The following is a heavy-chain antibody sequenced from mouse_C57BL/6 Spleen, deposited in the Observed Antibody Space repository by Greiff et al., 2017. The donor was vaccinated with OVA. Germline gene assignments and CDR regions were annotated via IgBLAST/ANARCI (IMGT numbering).Heavy chain of an antibody. V-gene: IGHV5-16*01. Sequence: EVKVVESEGGLVQPGSSMKLSCTASGFTFSDYYMAWVRQVPEKGLEWVANINYDGSSTYYLDSLKSRFIISRDNAKNILYLQMSSLKSEDTATYYCAREAWYGNLSYWYFDVWGTGTTVTVSS. CDR3: AREAWYGNLSYWYFDV. CDR1: GFTFSDYY. J-gene: IGHJ1*03. D-gene: IGHD2-10*02. CDR2: INYDGSST.